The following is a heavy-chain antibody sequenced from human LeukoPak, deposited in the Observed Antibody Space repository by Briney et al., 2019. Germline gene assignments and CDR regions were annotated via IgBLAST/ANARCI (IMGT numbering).Heavy chain of an antibody. CDR1: RLTFSNYL. Sequence: GGSLRLSCEASRLTFSNYLMHWVRQAPGKGLMWVSSINTDGSSTTYADSVKGRFTVSRDNTKDTLYLQMNSLRAEDTAVYYCASDAPTVGTLDYWGQGTLVTVSS. V-gene: IGHV3-74*03. CDR2: INTDGSST. D-gene: IGHD5-12*01. CDR3: ASDAPTVGTLDY. J-gene: IGHJ4*02.